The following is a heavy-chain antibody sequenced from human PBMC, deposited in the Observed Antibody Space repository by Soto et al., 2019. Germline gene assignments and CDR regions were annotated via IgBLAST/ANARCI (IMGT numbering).Heavy chain of an antibody. J-gene: IGHJ6*03. V-gene: IGHV1-8*01. D-gene: IGHD4-17*01. Sequence: ASVKVSCKASGYTFTSYDINWVRQATGQGLEWMGWMNPNSGNTGYAQKFQGRVTMTRNTSISTAYMELSSVTAADTAVYYCARTAHDYGDYGWGYYYYYYMDVWGKGTTVTVSS. CDR3: ARTAHDYGDYGWGYYYYYYMDV. CDR1: GYTFTSYD. CDR2: MNPNSGNT.